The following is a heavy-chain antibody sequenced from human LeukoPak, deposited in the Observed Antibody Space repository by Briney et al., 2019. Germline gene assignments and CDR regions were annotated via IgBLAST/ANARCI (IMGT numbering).Heavy chain of an antibody. CDR1: GFTFSSYA. Sequence: GGSLRLSCAASGFTFSSYAMSWVRQAPGKGLEWVSAISGSGGSTYYADSVKGRFTISRDNSKNTLYLQMNSLRAEDTAVYYCAKSGTYCSGGSCYMWYFDLWGRGTLVTVSS. CDR3: AKSGTYCSGGSCYMWYFDL. CDR2: ISGSGGST. V-gene: IGHV3-23*01. J-gene: IGHJ2*01. D-gene: IGHD2-15*01.